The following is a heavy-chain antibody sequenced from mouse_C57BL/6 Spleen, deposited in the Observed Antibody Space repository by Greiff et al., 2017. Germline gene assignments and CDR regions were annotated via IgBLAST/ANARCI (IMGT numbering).Heavy chain of an antibody. V-gene: IGHV3-6*01. CDR2: ISYDGSN. CDR3: ARVTVVADYAMDY. Sequence: EVKVEESGPGLVKPSQSLSLTCSVTGYSITSGYYWNWIRQFPGNKLEWMGYISYDGSNNYNPSLKNRISITRDTSKNQFFLKLNSVTTEDTATYYCARVTVVADYAMDYWGQGTSVTVSS. J-gene: IGHJ4*01. CDR1: GYSITSGYY. D-gene: IGHD1-1*01.